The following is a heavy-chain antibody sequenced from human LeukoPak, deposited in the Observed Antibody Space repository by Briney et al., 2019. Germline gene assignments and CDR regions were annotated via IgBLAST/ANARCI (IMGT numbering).Heavy chain of an antibody. D-gene: IGHD2-2*01. CDR2: ISSSSSYI. CDR3: ARDRYCSSTSCYVDY. Sequence: PGGSLRLSCAASGFTFSSYRMNWVRQAPGKGLEWVSSISSSSSYIYYADSVKGRFTISRDNAKNSLYLQMNSLRAEDTAVYYCARDRYCSSTSCYVDYWGQGTLVTVSS. CDR1: GFTFSSYR. V-gene: IGHV3-21*01. J-gene: IGHJ4*02.